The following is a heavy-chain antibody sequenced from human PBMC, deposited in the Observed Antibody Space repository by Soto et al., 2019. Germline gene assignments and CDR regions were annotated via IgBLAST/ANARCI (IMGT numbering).Heavy chain of an antibody. V-gene: IGHV3-74*01. D-gene: IGHD5-18*01. CDR1: GFTFSSYW. CDR3: ATLNSFGSDY. CDR2: INSDGSAT. Sequence: XGSLRLSCAASGFTFSSYWMHWVRQTAGKGLVWVSQINSDGSATRYADSVEGRFTISRDNAKNTVYLQMNSLRAEDTAVYYCATLNSFGSDYWGQGTLVTVS. J-gene: IGHJ4*02.